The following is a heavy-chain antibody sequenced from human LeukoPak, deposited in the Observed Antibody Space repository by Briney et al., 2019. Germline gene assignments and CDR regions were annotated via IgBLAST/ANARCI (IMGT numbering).Heavy chain of an antibody. D-gene: IGHD2/OR15-2a*01. CDR1: AGSSSKHY. CDR3: ARGLRLPSRSTPAVPHV. Sequence: PSETLSLTCAVYAGSSSKHYWDWIRLPPGKGLEWIGEINHSGTTNYNPSLKSRVTISVDTSKNQFSLRLSSVTAADTAVYYCARGLRLPSRSTPAVPHVWGKGTTVTVSA. V-gene: IGHV4-34*01. J-gene: IGHJ6*04. CDR2: INHSGTT.